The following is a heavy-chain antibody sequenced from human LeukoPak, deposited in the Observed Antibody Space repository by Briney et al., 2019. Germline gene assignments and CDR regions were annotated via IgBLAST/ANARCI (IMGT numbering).Heavy chain of an antibody. CDR3: AKSPSGRSRISRFDY. V-gene: IGHV3-30*18. CDR2: ISYDGSNK. D-gene: IGHD1-26*01. Sequence: GGSLRLSCAASGFTFSSYSMNWVRQAPGKGLEWVAVISYDGSNKYYADSVNGRFTISRDNSKNTLSLQMNSLRAEDTAMYYCAKSPSGRSRISRFDYWGQGILVTVSS. J-gene: IGHJ4*02. CDR1: GFTFSSYS.